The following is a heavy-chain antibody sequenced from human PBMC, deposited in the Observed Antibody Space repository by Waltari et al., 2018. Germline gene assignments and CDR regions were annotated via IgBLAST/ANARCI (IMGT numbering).Heavy chain of an antibody. Sequence: EVQLLESGGGLVQPGGSLRLSCSASGFTFCSYAMSLVRQAPGKGLEWVSAISGSGGSTYYADSVKGRFTISRDNSKNTLYLQMNSLRAEDTAVYYCAKDLTSIAAAGQFDYWGQGTLVTVSS. J-gene: IGHJ4*02. CDR2: ISGSGGST. CDR1: GFTFCSYA. V-gene: IGHV3-23*01. CDR3: AKDLTSIAAAGQFDY. D-gene: IGHD6-13*01.